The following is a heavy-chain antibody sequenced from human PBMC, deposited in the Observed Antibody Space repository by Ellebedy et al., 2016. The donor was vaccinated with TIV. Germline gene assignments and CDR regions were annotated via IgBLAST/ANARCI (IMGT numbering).Heavy chain of an antibody. J-gene: IGHJ6*02. CDR2: TYHSGIT. CDR3: ARDTYSGFWGVTASGYGMDV. Sequence: MPSETLSLTCTVSGYSFSSNYYWGWFLPSPGKWLVRIAYTYHSGITYYNPALKSRVTISLDTSENQFSLELTSATAADTAVYYCARDTYSGFWGVTASGYGMDVWGQGTTVTVSS. CDR1: GYSFSSNYY. D-gene: IGHD3-3*01. V-gene: IGHV4-38-2*02.